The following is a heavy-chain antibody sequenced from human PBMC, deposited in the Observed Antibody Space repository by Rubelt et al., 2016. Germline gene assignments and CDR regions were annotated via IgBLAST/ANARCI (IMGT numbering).Heavy chain of an antibody. V-gene: IGHV3-30*04. J-gene: IGHJ6*02. CDR3: ARSLPSSPEAREPLDI. Sequence: HWVRQTPGKGPEWVAVISSDGSYKQYADSVKGRFTISRDNSKDTLYVQMNSLRVDDTAVYYCARSLPSSPEAREPLDIWGQGTTVTVSS. D-gene: IGHD5-24*01. CDR2: ISSDGSYK.